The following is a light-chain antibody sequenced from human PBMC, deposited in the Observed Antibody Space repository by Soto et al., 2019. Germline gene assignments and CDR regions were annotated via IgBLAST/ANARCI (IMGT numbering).Light chain of an antibody. CDR3: QQRNVWPPIT. J-gene: IGKJ5*01. CDR1: PSIHTS. V-gene: IGKV3-11*01. CDR2: DST. Sequence: VLTQSPATLSLSPGERATLSCRASPSIHTSLAWYQQKPGQPPRLVVYDSTLRANGVPDRFGGSRSGTEFTLTINNLEPEDFAVYYCQQRNVWPPITFGQGTRLEI.